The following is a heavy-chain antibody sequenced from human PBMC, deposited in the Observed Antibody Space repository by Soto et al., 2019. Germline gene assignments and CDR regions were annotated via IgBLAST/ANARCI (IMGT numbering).Heavy chain of an antibody. CDR2: IKPNGVST. CDR1: GFTFSDHH. J-gene: IGHJ4*02. V-gene: IGHV3-23*01. CDR3: AKDSSTGERCVNWNDY. D-gene: IGHD1-1*01. Sequence: EVQVLESGGGLVQPGGSLRLSCVASGFTFSDHHMTWVREAPGKGLEWVSSIKPNGVSTYYADSVRGRLTISRDNSKNTLYLQMNSLTAGDTALYYCAKDSSTGERCVNWNDYWGQLTLVTVSS.